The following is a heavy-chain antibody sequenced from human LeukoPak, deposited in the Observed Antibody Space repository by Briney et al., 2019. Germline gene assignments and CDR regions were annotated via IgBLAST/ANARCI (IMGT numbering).Heavy chain of an antibody. D-gene: IGHD2-2*01. V-gene: IGHV3-23*01. CDR2: ISGSGGST. J-gene: IGHJ6*02. CDR1: GFTFSSYA. CDR3: ARGARIKDIVVVPAAAMIVNYYGMDV. Sequence: PGGSLRLSCAASGFTFSSYAMSWVRQAPGKGLEWVSAISGSGGSTYYADSVKGRFTISRDNSKNTLYLQMNSLRAEDTAVYYCARGARIKDIVVVPAAAMIVNYYGMDVWGQGTTVTVSS.